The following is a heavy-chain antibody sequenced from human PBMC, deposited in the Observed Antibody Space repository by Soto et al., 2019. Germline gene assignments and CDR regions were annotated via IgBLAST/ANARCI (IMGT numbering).Heavy chain of an antibody. J-gene: IGHJ4*02. Sequence: SETLSLTCAVYGGSFSGYYWSWIRQPPGKGLEWIGEINHSGSTNYNPSLKSRVTISVDTSKNQFSLKLSSVTAADTAVYYCARVGHRGWYYSGYWGQGTLVTVSS. D-gene: IGHD6-19*01. CDR3: ARVGHRGWYYSGY. CDR1: GGSFSGYY. CDR2: INHSGST. V-gene: IGHV4-34*01.